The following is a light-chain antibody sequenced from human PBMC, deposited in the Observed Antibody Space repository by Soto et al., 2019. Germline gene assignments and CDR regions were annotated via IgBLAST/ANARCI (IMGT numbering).Light chain of an antibody. CDR3: SSYTTSNTYV. J-gene: IGLJ1*01. V-gene: IGLV2-14*01. Sequence: QSVLTQPASVSGSPGQSITISCTGTSSDVGYYHFVSWYQHHPGKAPKLLTYDVSNRPSGVSNRFSGSKSGNTASLTISGLQAEDEADYYCSSYTTSNTYVFGTGTQLTVL. CDR1: SSDVGYYHF. CDR2: DVS.